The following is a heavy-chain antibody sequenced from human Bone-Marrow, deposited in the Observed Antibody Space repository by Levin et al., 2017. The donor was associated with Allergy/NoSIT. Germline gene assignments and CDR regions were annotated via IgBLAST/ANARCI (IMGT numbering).Heavy chain of an antibody. CDR1: GSTFSTYA. V-gene: IGHV3-23*02. CDR3: AKDRDSRSARAYGLEV. J-gene: IGHJ6*02. CDR2: TSGSGSIT. D-gene: IGHD3-22*01. Sequence: SGGSLRLSCAASGSTFSTYAMTWVRQAPGKGLEWICSTSGSGSITYYGDSVKGRVTTSRDNPRHPLYRQMSSLRAEDPAVYVRAKDRDSRSARAYGLEVWDPGTTVT.